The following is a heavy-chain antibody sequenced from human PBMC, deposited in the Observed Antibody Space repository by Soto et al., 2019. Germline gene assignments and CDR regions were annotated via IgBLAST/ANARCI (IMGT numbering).Heavy chain of an antibody. Sequence: QVHLVESGGGVVQPGRSLRLSCAASGLTFSNYAMHWVRQAPGKGLEWVAFISYDGTNRCYPDSVKGRFTISRDNSKNXLXXQMNSLKTEDTAVYYCARESSSTVTTGGGASAKDYWGQGTLVTVSS. CDR2: ISYDGTNR. J-gene: IGHJ4*02. V-gene: IGHV3-30-3*01. CDR3: ARESSSTVTTGGGASAKDY. CDR1: GLTFSNYA. D-gene: IGHD4-17*01.